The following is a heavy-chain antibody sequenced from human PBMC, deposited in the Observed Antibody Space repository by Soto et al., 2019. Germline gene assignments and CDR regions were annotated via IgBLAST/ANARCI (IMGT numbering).Heavy chain of an antibody. V-gene: IGHV4-59*01. D-gene: IGHD6-13*01. Sequence: SETLSLTCTVSGGSISSYYWSWIRQPPGKGLEWIGYIYYSGSTNYNPSLKSRVTISVDTSKNQFSLKLSSVTAADTAVYYCARVGLAAVRGNWFDPWGQGTLVTVSS. CDR3: ARVGLAAVRGNWFDP. CDR1: GGSISSYY. CDR2: IYYSGST. J-gene: IGHJ5*02.